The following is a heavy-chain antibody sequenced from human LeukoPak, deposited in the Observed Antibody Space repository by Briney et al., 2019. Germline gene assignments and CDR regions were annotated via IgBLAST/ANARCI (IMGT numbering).Heavy chain of an antibody. CDR3: ARAGTGRWQWHLIDY. J-gene: IGHJ4*01. Sequence: GGSLRLSCEASGFTFSTYWMNWVCQAPGKGLEWVANIKPDGSEKNYADSVRGRVTISRDNTKNSLFLQMNSLRVDDSAVYYCARAGTGRWQWHLIDYWGQGILVTVSS. CDR1: GFTFSTYW. D-gene: IGHD6-19*01. V-gene: IGHV3-7*01. CDR2: IKPDGSEK.